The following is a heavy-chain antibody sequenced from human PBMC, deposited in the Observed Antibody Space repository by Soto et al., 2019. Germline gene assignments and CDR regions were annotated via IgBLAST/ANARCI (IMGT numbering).Heavy chain of an antibody. Sequence: QVQLQVSGPGLVKPSQTLSLTCSVSGPSLRIGGNYWRWIRQHPVKGLECSGQIDHSGTAYYNPALQRRVTISVDTSKSQVFRRRDSETAADTAGDYGAGARDQFGGNYDDWGRGILVTVSS. CDR3: AGARDQFGGNYDD. J-gene: IGHJ4*02. CDR1: GPSLRIGGNY. V-gene: IGHV4-31*03. D-gene: IGHD3-10*01. CDR2: IDHSGTA.